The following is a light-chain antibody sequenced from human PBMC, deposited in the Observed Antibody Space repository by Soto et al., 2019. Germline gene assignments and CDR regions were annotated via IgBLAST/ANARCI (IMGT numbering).Light chain of an antibody. CDR1: TSNIGSNN. CDR3: CSYAGSSTWV. J-gene: IGLJ3*02. V-gene: IGLV1-44*01. CDR2: SND. Sequence: QSVLAQPPSVSGTPGQRLTISCSGGTSNIGSNNVYWYQQLPGAAPKLLIYSNDQRPSGVPERFSGSKSGNTASLTISGLQAEDEADYYCCSYAGSSTWVFGGGTKLTVL.